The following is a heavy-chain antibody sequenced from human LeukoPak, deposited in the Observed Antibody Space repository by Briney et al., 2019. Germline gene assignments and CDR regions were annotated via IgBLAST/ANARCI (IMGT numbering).Heavy chain of an antibody. Sequence: GGSLRLSCAASGFTFSSYAMHWVRQAPGKGLEYVSGISSNGGSTYYANSVKGRFTISRDNSKNTLYLQMGSLRAEDMAVYYCPREYSSSSVDYWGQGTLVTVSS. J-gene: IGHJ4*02. CDR3: PREYSSSSVDY. D-gene: IGHD6-6*01. CDR1: GFTFSSYA. CDR2: ISSNGGST. V-gene: IGHV3-64*01.